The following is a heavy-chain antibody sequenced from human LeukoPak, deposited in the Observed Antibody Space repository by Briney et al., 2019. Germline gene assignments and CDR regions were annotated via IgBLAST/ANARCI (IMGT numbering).Heavy chain of an antibody. Sequence: SSVTVSCKASGYTFTHHGISWVRQAPRQGLEWMGWINTNTGNPTYAQGFTGRFVFPLDSSVSTAYLQISSLKAEDTAVYYCARGAYYDFWSGYFGANWFDPGSQGTLVTVSA. V-gene: IGHV7-4-1*02. CDR2: INTNTGNP. CDR1: GYTFTHHG. J-gene: IGHJ5*02. D-gene: IGHD3-3*01. CDR3: ARGAYYDFWSGYFGANWFDP.